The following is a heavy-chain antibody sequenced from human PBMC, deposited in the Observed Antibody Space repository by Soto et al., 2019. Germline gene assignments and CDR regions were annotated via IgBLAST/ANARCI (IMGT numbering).Heavy chain of an antibody. CDR1: GGTFSTYA. CDR3: AIHPVRPYYDYGMDV. CDR2: IIPIFGTA. J-gene: IGHJ6*02. Sequence: QVQLVQSGAEVKKPGSSVKVSCKASGGTFSTYAISWVRQAPGQGLEWMGGIIPIFGTADYAQKLQGRVTITADESTSTAYMERSSLRSQDTAVYYCAIHPVRPYYDYGMDVWGQGTTVTVSS. D-gene: IGHD3-22*01. V-gene: IGHV1-69*01.